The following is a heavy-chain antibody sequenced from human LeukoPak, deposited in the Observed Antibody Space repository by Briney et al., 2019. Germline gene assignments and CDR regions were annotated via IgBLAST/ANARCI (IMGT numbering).Heavy chain of an antibody. J-gene: IGHJ4*01. CDR1: GFTFDEYA. D-gene: IGHD3-3*01. V-gene: IGHV3-43D*03. Sequence: GGSLRLSCAASGFTFDEYAMHWVRQTPGRGLEWGSLISWHGDDIYYGDSVKGRFTISRHNSKNSLSLQMNRLTTDDTALSYCARGSGRFLNWPPPDYWGHGTLVTVSS. CDR2: ISWHGDDI. CDR3: ARGSGRFLNWPPPDY.